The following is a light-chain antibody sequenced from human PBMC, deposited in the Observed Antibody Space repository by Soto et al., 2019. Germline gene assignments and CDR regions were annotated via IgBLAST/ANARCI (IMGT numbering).Light chain of an antibody. CDR3: QKYGSSPIN. Sequence: EIVLTQSPGTLSLSPGERATLSCRASQSVNTNYLAWYQQKSGQAPRLLIYGASSRATGIPDRFSGSGSGRDFSLTISRLEPEDSAAYFCQKYGSSPINFGQRTRLEI. V-gene: IGKV3-20*01. CDR1: QSVNTNY. CDR2: GAS. J-gene: IGKJ5*01.